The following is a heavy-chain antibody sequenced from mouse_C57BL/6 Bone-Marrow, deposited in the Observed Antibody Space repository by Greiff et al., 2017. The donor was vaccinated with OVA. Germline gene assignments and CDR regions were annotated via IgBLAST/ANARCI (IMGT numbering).Heavy chain of an antibody. V-gene: IGHV1-69*01. CDR3: AREYYSNYVGFAY. D-gene: IGHD2-5*01. CDR1: GYTFTSYW. CDR2: IDPSDSYT. Sequence: VQLQQPGAELVMPGASVKLSCKASGYTFTSYWMHWVKQRPGQGLEWIGEIDPSDSYTNYNQKFKGKSTLTVDKSSSTAYMQLSSLTSEDSAVYYCAREYYSNYVGFAYWGQGTLVTVSA. J-gene: IGHJ3*01.